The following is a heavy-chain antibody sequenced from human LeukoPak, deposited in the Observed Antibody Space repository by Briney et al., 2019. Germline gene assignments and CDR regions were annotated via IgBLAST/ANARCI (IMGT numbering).Heavy chain of an antibody. Sequence: ASVKVSCKASGGTFSSYAISWVRQAPGQGLEWMGWISAYNGNTNYAQKLQGRVTMTTDTSTSTAYMELRSLRSDDTAVYYCARDLVVPRRNYYMDVWGKGTTVTVSS. CDR1: GGTFSSYA. CDR3: ARDLVVPRRNYYMDV. V-gene: IGHV1-18*01. CDR2: ISAYNGNT. D-gene: IGHD2-8*01. J-gene: IGHJ6*03.